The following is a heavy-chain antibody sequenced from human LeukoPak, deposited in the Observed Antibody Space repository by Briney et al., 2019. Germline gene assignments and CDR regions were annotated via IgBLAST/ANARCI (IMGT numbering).Heavy chain of an antibody. J-gene: IGHJ4*02. Sequence: PGGSLRLSCAASGFTFSSYSMNWVRQAPGKGLEWVSSISSSSSYIYYADSVKGRFTISRDNAKNSLYLQMNSLRAEDTAVYYCARELRSMGALSYWGQGTLVTVSS. V-gene: IGHV3-21*01. CDR3: ARELRSMGALSY. D-gene: IGHD1-26*01. CDR2: ISSSSSYI. CDR1: GFTFSSYS.